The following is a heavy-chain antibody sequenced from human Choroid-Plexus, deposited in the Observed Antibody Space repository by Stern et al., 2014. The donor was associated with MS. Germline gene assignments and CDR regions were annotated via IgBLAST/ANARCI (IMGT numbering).Heavy chain of an antibody. CDR1: GFTFGSCA. Sequence: QMQLVQSGGGVVQPGRPLRLSCAASGFTFGSCAMHWVRPAPGKGLEWVAGVSYDGSNKYYADSVKGRFTVSRDNSQNTLYMQMSSLRAEDTAVYYCAKDRQYLTYFFDHWGQGSLVTVSS. CDR2: VSYDGSNK. D-gene: IGHD2-8*01. V-gene: IGHV3-30*18. J-gene: IGHJ5*02. CDR3: AKDRQYLTYFFDH.